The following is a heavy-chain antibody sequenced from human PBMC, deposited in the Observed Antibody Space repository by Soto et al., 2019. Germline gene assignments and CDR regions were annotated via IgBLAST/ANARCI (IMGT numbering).Heavy chain of an antibody. CDR2: ISGSGGST. Sequence: EVQLLESGGGLVQPGGSLRLSCAASGFTFSSYAMSWVRQAPGKGLEWVSAISGSGGSTYYADSVKGRFTISRDNSKNTLYLQMNSLRAEDTAVYYCASPRGLRRYYYYYYGMDVWGQGTTVTVSS. J-gene: IGHJ6*02. CDR3: ASPRGLRRYYYYYYGMDV. V-gene: IGHV3-23*01. CDR1: GFTFSSYA. D-gene: IGHD3-10*01.